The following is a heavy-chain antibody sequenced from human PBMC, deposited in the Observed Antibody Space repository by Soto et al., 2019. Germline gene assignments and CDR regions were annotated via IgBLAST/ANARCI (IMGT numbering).Heavy chain of an antibody. CDR1: GFTFSSYS. Sequence: GGSVRLSCAASGFTFSSYSMNWVRQAPGKGLEGVSYISSSISTIYYADSVKGRFTISRDNAKNSLYLQMNSLRAEDTALYYCARRFVTIFGVVHRFAFDIWGQGTMVTVSS. CDR2: ISSSISTI. J-gene: IGHJ3*02. V-gene: IGHV3-48*01. D-gene: IGHD3-3*01. CDR3: ARRFVTIFGVVHRFAFDI.